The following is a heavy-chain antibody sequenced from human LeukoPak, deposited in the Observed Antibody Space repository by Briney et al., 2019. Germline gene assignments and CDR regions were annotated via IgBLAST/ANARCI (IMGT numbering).Heavy chain of an antibody. J-gene: IGHJ6*02. CDR3: ARDLSRGGSSWYLVYYYGMDV. CDR1: GFTFSSYA. CDR2: ISGSGGST. D-gene: IGHD6-13*01. V-gene: IGHV3-23*01. Sequence: PPGGSLRLSCAASGFTFSSYAMSWVRQAPGKGLEWVSAISGSGGSTYYADSVKGRFTISRDNSKNTLYLQMNSLRAEGTAVYYCARDLSRGGSSWYLVYYYGMDVWGQGTTVTVSS.